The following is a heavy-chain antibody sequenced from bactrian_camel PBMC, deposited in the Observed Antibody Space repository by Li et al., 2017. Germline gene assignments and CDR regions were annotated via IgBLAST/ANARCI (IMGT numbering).Heavy chain of an antibody. Sequence: VQLVESGGGLVQPGGSLRLSCAASGFTFSSNDMSWVRQAPGKGLEWVATFKSGGGTTYYADSVKGRFTISRDNAKNTLYLQMNSLKPEDAGMYVCAAAKGSVWRAYVCRDRTFNYWGQWTQVTVS. J-gene: IGHJ4*01. CDR1: GFTFSSND. CDR2: FKSGGGTT. CDR3: AAAKGSVWRAYVCRDRTFNY. D-gene: IGHD3*01. V-gene: IGHV3S40*01.